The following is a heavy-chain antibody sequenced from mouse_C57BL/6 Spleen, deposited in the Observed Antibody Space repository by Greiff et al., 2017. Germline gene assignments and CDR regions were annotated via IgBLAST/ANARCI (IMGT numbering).Heavy chain of an antibody. J-gene: IGHJ2*01. V-gene: IGHV5-4*01. D-gene: IGHD2-3*01. Sequence: EVKLVESGGGLVKPGGSLKLSCAASGFTFSSYAMSWVRQTPEKRLEWVATISDGGSYTYYPDNVKGRFTISRDNAKNNLYLQMSHLKSEDTAMYYCARDGWLLPYYFDYWGQGTTLTVSS. CDR1: GFTFSSYA. CDR3: ARDGWLLPYYFDY. CDR2: ISDGGSYT.